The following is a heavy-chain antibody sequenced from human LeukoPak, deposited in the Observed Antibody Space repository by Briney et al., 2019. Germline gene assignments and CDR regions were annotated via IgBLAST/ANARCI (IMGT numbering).Heavy chain of an antibody. D-gene: IGHD3-22*01. CDR3: ARETYYYDSRASKQVDY. J-gene: IGHJ4*02. CDR1: GFSLSTSGMC. Sequence: SGPALVKPTQTLTLTCTFSGFSLSTSGMCVSWIRQPPGKALEWLARIDWEDDKYYRTSLKTRLTIPRDTSKNQVVLKMTNMDPVDTATYYCARETYYYDSRASKQVDYWGQGTLVTVSS. V-gene: IGHV2-70*11. CDR2: IDWEDDK.